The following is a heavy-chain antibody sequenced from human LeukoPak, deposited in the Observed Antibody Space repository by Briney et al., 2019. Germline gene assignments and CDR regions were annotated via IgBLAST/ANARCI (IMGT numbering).Heavy chain of an antibody. CDR1: GYTFTSYD. V-gene: IGHV1-8*01. J-gene: IGHJ6*02. Sequence: GASVKVSCKASGYTFTSYDINWVRQATGQGLEWMGWMNPNSGNTGYAQKFQGRVTMTRNTSISTAYMELSSLRSEDTAVYYCARVEVRFLEWLLKYYYGMDVWGQGTTVTVSS. CDR2: MNPNSGNT. CDR3: ARVEVRFLEWLLKYYYGMDV. D-gene: IGHD3-3*01.